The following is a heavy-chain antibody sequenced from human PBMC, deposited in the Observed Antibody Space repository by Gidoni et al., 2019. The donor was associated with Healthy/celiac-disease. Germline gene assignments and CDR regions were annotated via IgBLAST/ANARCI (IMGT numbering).Heavy chain of an antibody. Sequence: EVQLLESGGGLVQPGGSLRLSCSASGFSFTSFAMGWVRQAPGQGLEWVSAISGSGGSTYYADSVKGRFTISRDNSKNTLYLQMNSLRAEDTAVYYCAKDPDIVVVTATGGDYWGQGTLVTVSS. CDR1: GFSFTSFA. D-gene: IGHD2-21*02. CDR2: ISGSGGST. V-gene: IGHV3-23*01. J-gene: IGHJ4*02. CDR3: AKDPDIVVVTATGGDY.